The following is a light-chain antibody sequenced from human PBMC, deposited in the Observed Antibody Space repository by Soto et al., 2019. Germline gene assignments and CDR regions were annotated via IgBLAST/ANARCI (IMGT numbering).Light chain of an antibody. V-gene: IGKV1-39*01. J-gene: IGKJ5*01. CDR1: QTISSN. Sequence: DIQMTQSPSSLSSSVGDRVSITCRASQTISSNVNWFQQKPGEVPKILIYGSSTLHSGVPSRFSCSRSGTDFTLTISNMQPDDFATYYCQQSYDHPLTFGQGTRLEI. CDR3: QQSYDHPLT. CDR2: GSS.